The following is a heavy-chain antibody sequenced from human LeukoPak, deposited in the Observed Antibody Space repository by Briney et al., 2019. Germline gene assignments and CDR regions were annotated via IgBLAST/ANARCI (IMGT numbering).Heavy chain of an antibody. CDR2: INHSGST. CDR1: GGSFSGYY. CDR3: ATGGRRSSSWYRGLDY. D-gene: IGHD6-13*01. J-gene: IGHJ4*02. V-gene: IGHV4-34*01. Sequence: PSETLSLTCAVYGGSFSGYYWSWIRQPPGKGLEWIGEINHSGSTNYNPSLKSRVTISVDTSKNQFSLKLSSVTAADTAVYYCATGGRRSSSWYRGLDYWGQGTLVTVSS.